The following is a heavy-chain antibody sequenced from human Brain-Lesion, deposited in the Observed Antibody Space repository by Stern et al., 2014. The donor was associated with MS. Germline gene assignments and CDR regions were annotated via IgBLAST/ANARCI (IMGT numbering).Heavy chain of an antibody. D-gene: IGHD2-2*01. CDR1: GGSISSGGYY. J-gene: IGHJ6*02. CDR2: IFNSGRN. V-gene: IGHV4-61*02. CDR3: ARGRVVPGFQYYATDV. Sequence: QVQLVESGPGLVKPSQTLSLSCTVSGGSISSGGYYWSWIRQPAGKGLEWIGRIFNSGRNSYNPSLKSRVTLSKDTSKNHFSLRLNPMTAADTAVYYCARGRVVPGFQYYATDVWDQGTTVIVSS.